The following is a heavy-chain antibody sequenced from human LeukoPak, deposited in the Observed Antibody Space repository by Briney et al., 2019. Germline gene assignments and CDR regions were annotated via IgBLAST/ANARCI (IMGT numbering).Heavy chain of an antibody. J-gene: IGHJ4*02. CDR1: GFTFSGYR. CDR2: IKEDGSEK. D-gene: IGHD3-22*01. CDR3: AREYDSGYYYYFDY. Sequence: GGSLRLSCAASGFTFSGYRMTWVRQAPGKGLEWVANIKEDGSEKYYVDSVKGRFTISRDNAKNSLYLQMNSLRAEDTAVYYCAREYDSGYYYYFDYWGQGTLVTVSS. V-gene: IGHV3-7*01.